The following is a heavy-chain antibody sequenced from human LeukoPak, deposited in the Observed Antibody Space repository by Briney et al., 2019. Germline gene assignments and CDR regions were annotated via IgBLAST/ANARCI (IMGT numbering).Heavy chain of an antibody. J-gene: IGHJ4*02. D-gene: IGHD3-10*01. CDR3: ARHYNTREYIDY. V-gene: IGHV4-39*01. CDR1: GGSISSSSYY. CDR2: IYYSVST. Sequence: PSETLSLTCTVSGGSISSSSYYWGWIRQPPGQGLEWIGSIYYSVSTYYNPSLKSRVTISVDTSKNQVSLKLSSVTAADTAVYYCARHYNTREYIDYWGQGTLVTVSS.